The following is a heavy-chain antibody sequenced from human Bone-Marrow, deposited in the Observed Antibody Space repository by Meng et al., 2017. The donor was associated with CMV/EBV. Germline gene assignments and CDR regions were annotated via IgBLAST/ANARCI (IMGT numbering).Heavy chain of an antibody. CDR1: GGSINNTGYY. CDR3: ARHLVTIFGVVIAYPDYFDY. CDR2: IYYTGST. V-gene: IGHV4-39*01. Sequence: SETLSLTCTVSGGSINNTGYYWGWIRQSPGKGLEWIANIYYTGSTNYNPSLKSRVTISVDTSKNQFSLKLSSVTAADTAVYYCARHLVTIFGVVIAYPDYFDYWGQGTRVTVSS. D-gene: IGHD3-3*01. J-gene: IGHJ4*02.